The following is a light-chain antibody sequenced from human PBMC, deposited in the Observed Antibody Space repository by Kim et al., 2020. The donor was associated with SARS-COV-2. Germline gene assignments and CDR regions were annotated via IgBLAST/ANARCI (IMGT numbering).Light chain of an antibody. V-gene: IGKV3-20*01. J-gene: IGKJ2*01. CDR1: QSVSSSY. CDR3: QQYGSSPYT. Sequence: SPGERATLSCRASQSVSSSYLAWYQQKPGQAPRLLIYGASSRATGIPDRFSGSGSGTDFTLTISRLEPEDFAVYYCQQYGSSPYTFGQGTKLEI. CDR2: GAS.